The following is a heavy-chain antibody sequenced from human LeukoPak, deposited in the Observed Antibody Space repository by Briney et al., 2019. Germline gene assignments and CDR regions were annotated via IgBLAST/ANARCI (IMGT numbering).Heavy chain of an antibody. CDR2: IYYSGST. V-gene: IGHV4-59*05. CDR3: ARARGDYDFSGLYYFDY. D-gene: IGHD3-3*01. Sequence: SETLSLTCTVSGGSISSYYWSWIRQPPGKGLEWIGSIYYSGSTYYNPSLKSRVTISVDTSKNQFSLKLSSVTAADTAVYYCARARGDYDFSGLYYFDYWGQGTLVTVSS. CDR1: GGSISSYY. J-gene: IGHJ4*02.